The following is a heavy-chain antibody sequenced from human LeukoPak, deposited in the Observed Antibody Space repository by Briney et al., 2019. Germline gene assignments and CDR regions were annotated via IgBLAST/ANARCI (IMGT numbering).Heavy chain of an antibody. CDR1: GFTFSSYA. CDR3: AKDPDYYDSSGYYRRAEYFQH. CDR2: ISGSGGST. D-gene: IGHD3-22*01. V-gene: IGHV3-23*01. Sequence: GGSLRLSCAASGFTFSSYAMRWVRQAPGKGLEWVSAISGSGGSTYYADSVKGRFTISRDNSKNTLYLQMNSLRAEDTAVYYCAKDPDYYDSSGYYRRAEYFQHWGQGTLVTVSS. J-gene: IGHJ1*01.